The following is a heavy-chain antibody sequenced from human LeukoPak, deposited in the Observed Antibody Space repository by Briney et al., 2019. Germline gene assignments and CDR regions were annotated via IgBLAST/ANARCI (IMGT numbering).Heavy chain of an antibody. V-gene: IGHV3-30*02. Sequence: GGSLRLSCAASGFTFSSYGMHWVRQAPGKGLEWVAFIRYDGSNKYYADSVKGRFTISRDNSKNTLSLQMNSLRAEDTAVYYCARQLRGAIDPWGQGTLVTVSS. J-gene: IGHJ5*02. D-gene: IGHD5-18*01. CDR2: IRYDGSNK. CDR1: GFTFSSYG. CDR3: ARQLRGAIDP.